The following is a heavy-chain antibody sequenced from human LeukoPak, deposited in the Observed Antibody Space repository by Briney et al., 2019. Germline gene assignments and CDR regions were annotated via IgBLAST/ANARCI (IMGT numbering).Heavy chain of an antibody. J-gene: IGHJ5*02. CDR1: GYTFTSYG. D-gene: IGHD2-15*01. CDR2: ISAYNGNT. Sequence: ASVKVSCKASGYTFTSYGISWVRQAPGQGLEWMGWISAYNGNTNYAQKLQGRVTMTTDTPTSTAYMELRSLRSDDTAVYYCARVVVVAFSIGGNWFDPWGQGTLVTVSS. CDR3: ARVVVVAFSIGGNWFDP. V-gene: IGHV1-18*04.